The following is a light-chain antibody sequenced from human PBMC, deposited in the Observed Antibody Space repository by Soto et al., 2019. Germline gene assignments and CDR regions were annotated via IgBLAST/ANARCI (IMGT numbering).Light chain of an antibody. V-gene: IGKV1-5*03. J-gene: IGKJ1*01. CDR3: YQYDTSPWT. CDR1: QTISSW. CDR2: KAS. Sequence: DIQMTQSPSTLSGSVGDRVTITCRASQTISSWLAWYQQKPGKAPKLLIYKASTLKSGVPSRFSGSGSGTEFTLTISSLQPDDFAVYYCYQYDTSPWTFGQGTKVDIK.